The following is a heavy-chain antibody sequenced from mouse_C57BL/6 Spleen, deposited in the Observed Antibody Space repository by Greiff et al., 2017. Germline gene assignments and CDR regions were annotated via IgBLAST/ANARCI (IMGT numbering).Heavy chain of an antibody. V-gene: IGHV1-15*01. D-gene: IGHD2-3*01. CDR2: IDPETGGT. J-gene: IGHJ2*01. Sequence: VQLQESGAELVRPGASVTLSCKASGYTFTDYEMHWVKQTPVHGLEWIGAIDPETGGTAYNQKFKGKAILTADKSSSTAYMELRSLTSEDSAVYYCTREDGYYGYWGQGTTLTVSS. CDR1: GYTFTDYE. CDR3: TREDGYYGY.